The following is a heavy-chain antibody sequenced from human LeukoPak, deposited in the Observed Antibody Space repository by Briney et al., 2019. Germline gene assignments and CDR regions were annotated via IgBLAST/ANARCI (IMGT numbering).Heavy chain of an antibody. CDR3: ARISRGNRRGGFGYYHNFHC. J-gene: IGHJ4*02. V-gene: IGHV3-11*03. Sequence: GGSLRLSCAASVFTFSDSDMSSIRQAPGKGLEWVSYLSGGSRYTTYADSVKGRFTISRDNAKNSLFLQMNRLRVEDTAVYYCARISRGNRRGGFGYYHNFHCWVLGTLVTVSS. CDR2: LSGGSRYT. CDR1: VFTFSDSD. D-gene: IGHD3-22*01.